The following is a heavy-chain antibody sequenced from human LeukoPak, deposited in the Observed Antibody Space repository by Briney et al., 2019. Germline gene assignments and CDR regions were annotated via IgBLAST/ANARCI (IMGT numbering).Heavy chain of an antibody. CDR1: GGSISSGGHY. V-gene: IGHV4-31*03. D-gene: IGHD4-17*01. Sequence: SETLSLTCTVSGGSISSGGHYWRWIRQHTGKGLEWIGNIYYSGSTYYNPSLKSRVAISLDTSKNQFSLRLSSVTAADTAVYYCARDTKGYGDYGYWGQGTLVTVSS. CDR3: ARDTKGYGDYGY. CDR2: IYYSGST. J-gene: IGHJ4*02.